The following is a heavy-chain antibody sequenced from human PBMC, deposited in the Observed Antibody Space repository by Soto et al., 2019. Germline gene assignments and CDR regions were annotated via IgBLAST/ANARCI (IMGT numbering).Heavy chain of an antibody. CDR3: ASGWSFGY. CDR1: AFTSSSSW. V-gene: IGHV3-74*01. J-gene: IGHJ4*02. D-gene: IGHD6-19*01. Sequence: SLRLSCAASAFTSSSSWMHWVRQAPGKGLVWVSRINSDGSSTSYADSVKGRFTISRDNAKNTLYLQMNSLRAEDTAVYYCASGWSFGYWGQGTLVTVSS. CDR2: INSDGSST.